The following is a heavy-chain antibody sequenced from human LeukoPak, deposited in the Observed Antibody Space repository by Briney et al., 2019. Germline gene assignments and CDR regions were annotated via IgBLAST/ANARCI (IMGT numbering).Heavy chain of an antibody. Sequence: GGSLRLSCGASGFTFRNYAMSGVRQAPEKGGEWVAVIRGSEHKIHYADSVKGRFTISRDNSENTVYLQMNNLRAEDTALYYCVRDWRSLYLDFWGQGTLLAVSS. CDR2: IRGSEHKI. D-gene: IGHD3-3*01. J-gene: IGHJ4*02. V-gene: IGHV3-23*01. CDR3: VRDWRSLYLDF. CDR1: GFTFRNYA.